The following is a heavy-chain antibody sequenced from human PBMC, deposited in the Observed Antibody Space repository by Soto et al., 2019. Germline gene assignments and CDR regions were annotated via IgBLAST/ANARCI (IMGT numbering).Heavy chain of an antibody. CDR3: ARASTGDQEAFDI. D-gene: IGHD7-27*01. CDR2: IWYDGSNK. CDR1: GFTFSSYG. Sequence: GGSLRLSCAASGFTFSSYGMHWVRQAPGKGLEWVAVIWYDGSNKYYADSVKGRFTISRDNSKNTLYLQMNSLRAEDTAVYYCARASTGDQEAFDIWGQGTMVTVSS. V-gene: IGHV3-33*08. J-gene: IGHJ3*02.